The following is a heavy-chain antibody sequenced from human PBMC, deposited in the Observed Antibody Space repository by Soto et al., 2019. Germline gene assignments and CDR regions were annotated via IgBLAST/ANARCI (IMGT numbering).Heavy chain of an antibody. J-gene: IGHJ6*02. Sequence: ASVKVSCKASGYTFTGYYMHWVRQAPGQGLEWMGWINPNSGGTNYAQKFQGWVTMTRDTSISTAYMELSRLRSDDTAVYYCARRMYYYDSSGNYYYYGMDVWGPGTTVTVFS. CDR1: GYTFTGYY. CDR3: ARRMYYYDSSGNYYYYGMDV. D-gene: IGHD3-22*01. CDR2: INPNSGGT. V-gene: IGHV1-2*04.